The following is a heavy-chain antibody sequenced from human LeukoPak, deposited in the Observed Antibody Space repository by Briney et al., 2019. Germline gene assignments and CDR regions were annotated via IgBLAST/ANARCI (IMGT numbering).Heavy chain of an antibody. CDR2: IYYSGST. J-gene: IGHJ4*02. D-gene: IGHD2/OR15-2a*01. CDR1: GGSIRSYY. Sequence: SETLSLTCTVSGGSIRSYYWSWLRQPPGKGLEWIGHIYYSGSTNYNPSLKSRVTISVDTSKNQFSLKLSSVTAADTAVYYCARERNVSDGFVIDYWGQGTLVTVSS. CDR3: ARERNVSDGFVIDY. V-gene: IGHV4-59*01.